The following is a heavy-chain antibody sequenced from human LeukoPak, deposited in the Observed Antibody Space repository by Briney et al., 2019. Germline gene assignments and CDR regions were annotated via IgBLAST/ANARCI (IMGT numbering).Heavy chain of an antibody. CDR2: INPNSGGT. CDR1: GYTFTGYY. V-gene: IGHV1-2*02. Sequence: ASVKVSCKASGYTFTGYYMHWVRQAPGQGLEWMGWINPNSGGTNYAQKFQGRVTMTRDTSISTAYMELSRLRSDDTAVYYCARSLWFGSGYVDYWGQGTLVTVSS. D-gene: IGHD3-10*01. J-gene: IGHJ4*02. CDR3: ARSLWFGSGYVDY.